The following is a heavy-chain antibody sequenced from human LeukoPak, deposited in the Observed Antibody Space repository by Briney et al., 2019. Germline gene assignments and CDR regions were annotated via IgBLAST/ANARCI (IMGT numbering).Heavy chain of an antibody. CDR1: GGSISSGSYY. CDR3: ARDEHADFGV. J-gene: IGHJ6*04. V-gene: IGHV4-61*02. D-gene: IGHD3-3*01. Sequence: SETLSLTCTVSGGSISSGSYYWSWIRQPAGKGLEWIGRIYTSGSTNYNPSLKSRVTISVDTSKNQFSLKLSSVTAADTAVYYCARDEHADFGVWGKGTTVTVSS. CDR2: IYTSGST.